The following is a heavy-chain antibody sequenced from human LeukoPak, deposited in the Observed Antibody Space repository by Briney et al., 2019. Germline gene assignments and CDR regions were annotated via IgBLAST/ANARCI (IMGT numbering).Heavy chain of an antibody. CDR2: INGSGGRT. CDR3: AKHGCTGTRCYINY. J-gene: IGHJ4*02. CDR1: GFIFSSYT. Sequence: GGSLRLSCAASGFIFSSYTMGWVRQAPGKGLEWVSDINGSGGRTYYADSVNGRFTISRDNSKNTLYLQMNSLRAEDTAVYYCAKHGCTGTRCYINYWGQGTLVTASS. D-gene: IGHD2-2*02. V-gene: IGHV3-23*01.